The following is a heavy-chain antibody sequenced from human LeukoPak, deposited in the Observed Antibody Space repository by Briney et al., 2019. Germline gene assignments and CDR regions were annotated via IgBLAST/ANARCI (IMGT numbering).Heavy chain of an antibody. V-gene: IGHV4-34*01. J-gene: IGHJ4*02. CDR1: GGSFSGYY. Sequence: PSETLSLTCAVYGGSFSGYYWSWIRQPPGKGLEWIGEINHSGSTNYNPSLKSRVTISVDTSKNQFSLQLNSVTPEDTAVYYCARELDSSGWLIFDYWGQGTLVTVSS. CDR3: ARELDSSGWLIFDY. CDR2: INHSGST. D-gene: IGHD6-19*01.